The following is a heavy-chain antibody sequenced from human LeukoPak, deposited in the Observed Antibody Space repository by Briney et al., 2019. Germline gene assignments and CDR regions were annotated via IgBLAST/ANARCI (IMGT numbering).Heavy chain of an antibody. D-gene: IGHD2-8*01. CDR3: ARALYCTNGVCYTGFDY. CDR1: RYTFTGYY. J-gene: IGHJ4*02. Sequence: ASVKVSCKASRYTFTGYYMHWVRQAPGQGLEWMGWINPNSGGTNYAQKFQGRVTMTRDTSISTAYMELSRLRSDDTAVYYCARALYCTNGVCYTGFDYWGQGTLVTVSS. CDR2: INPNSGGT. V-gene: IGHV1-2*02.